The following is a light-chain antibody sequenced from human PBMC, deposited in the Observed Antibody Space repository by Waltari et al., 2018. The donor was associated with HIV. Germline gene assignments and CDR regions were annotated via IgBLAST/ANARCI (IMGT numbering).Light chain of an antibody. J-gene: IGLJ3*02. CDR1: SSKVGSNI. CDR3: AAWDDSLNAWV. Sequence: QSVLAQPPSASGTPGQRVTISCSGSSSKVGSNIVNWYQQVPGTAPKLLICSNNRRPSGVPDRFSGSNSGTSASLAISGLQSEDEADYYCAAWDDSLNAWVFGGGTKLTVL. CDR2: SNN. V-gene: IGLV1-44*01.